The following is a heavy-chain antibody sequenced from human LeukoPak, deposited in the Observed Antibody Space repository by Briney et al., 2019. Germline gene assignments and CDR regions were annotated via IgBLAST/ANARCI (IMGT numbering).Heavy chain of an antibody. V-gene: IGHV3-74*01. CDR2: INSDGSST. CDR3: ARGYCSSTSCYRGENWFDP. D-gene: IGHD2-2*01. Sequence: GGSLRLSCAASGFTFSSYWMHWVRQAPGKGLVWVSRINSDGSSTSYADSVKGRFTISRDNAKNTLYLQMNSLRAEDTAVYYCARGYCSSTSCYRGENWFDPWGQGTLVTVSS. J-gene: IGHJ5*02. CDR1: GFTFSSYW.